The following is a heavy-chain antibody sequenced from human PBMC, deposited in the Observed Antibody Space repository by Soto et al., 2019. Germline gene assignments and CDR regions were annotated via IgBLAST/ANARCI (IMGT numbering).Heavy chain of an antibody. CDR2: IIPIFGTA. CDR3: ARDPPACDSSGYYSLDY. V-gene: IGHV1-69*13. CDR1: GGTFSSYA. J-gene: IGHJ4*02. Sequence: GASVKVSCKASGGTFSSYAISWVRQAPGQGLEWMGGIIPIFGTANYAQKFQGRVTITADESTSTAYMELSSLRSEDTAVYYCARDPPACDSSGYYSLDYWGQGTLVTVSS. D-gene: IGHD3-22*01.